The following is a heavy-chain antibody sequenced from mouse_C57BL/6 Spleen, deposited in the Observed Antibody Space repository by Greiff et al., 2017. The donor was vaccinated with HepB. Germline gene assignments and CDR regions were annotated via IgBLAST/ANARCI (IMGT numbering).Heavy chain of an antibody. CDR3: ARGSLTGTFAY. V-gene: IGHV1-80*01. Sequence: QVQLKESGAELVKPGASVKISCKASGYAFSSYWMNWVKQRPGKGLEWIGQIYPGDGDTNYNGKFKGKATLTADKSSSTAYMQLSSLTSEDSAVYFCARGSLTGTFAYWGQGTLVTVSA. J-gene: IGHJ3*01. D-gene: IGHD4-1*01. CDR2: IYPGDGDT. CDR1: GYAFSSYW.